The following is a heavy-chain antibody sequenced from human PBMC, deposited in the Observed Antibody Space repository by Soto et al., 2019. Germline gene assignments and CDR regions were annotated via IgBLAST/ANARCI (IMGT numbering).Heavy chain of an antibody. CDR3: ARRVAIVYNYYAMDV. J-gene: IGHJ6*02. D-gene: IGHD2-15*01. CDR2: ISSGGTVM. V-gene: IGHV3-48*03. Sequence: GGSLRVSCAASGFTFSSYEINWVRQAPGKGLEWISYISSGGTVMYYADPVKGRFTISRDNAKNSLYLHMNSLRADDTAVYCCARRVAIVYNYYAMDVWGQGTTVPVSS. CDR1: GFTFSSYE.